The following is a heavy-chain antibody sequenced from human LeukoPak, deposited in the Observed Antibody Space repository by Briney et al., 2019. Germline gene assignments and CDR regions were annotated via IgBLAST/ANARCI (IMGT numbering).Heavy chain of an antibody. CDR3: ARGWMTGWFDP. CDR2: IYSGGST. Sequence: GGSLRLSCAASGFTVSSNYMSWVRQAPGKGLEWVSVIYSGGSTYYADSVKGRFTISRDNSKNTLYLQTNSLRAEDTAVYYCARGWMTGWFDPWGQGTLVTVSS. CDR1: GFTVSSNY. J-gene: IGHJ5*02. V-gene: IGHV3-66*02. D-gene: IGHD5-12*01.